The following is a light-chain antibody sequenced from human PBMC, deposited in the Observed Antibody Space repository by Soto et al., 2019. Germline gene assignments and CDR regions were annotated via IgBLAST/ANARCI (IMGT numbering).Light chain of an antibody. J-gene: IGKJ5*01. CDR3: QQRSNWPIT. CDR2: AAS. Sequence: EIVLTQSPGTLSLSPGDRATLSCKASQSVADNYLAWYQQKPGQAPRLLIYAASRRAIGIPDTFSGSGSGTDFTLTITRLEPEDFALYYCQQRSNWPITFGQGTRLEIK. V-gene: IGKV3D-20*02. CDR1: QSVADNY.